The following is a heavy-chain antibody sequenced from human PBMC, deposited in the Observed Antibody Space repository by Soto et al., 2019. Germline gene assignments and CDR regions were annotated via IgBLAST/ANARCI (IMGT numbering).Heavy chain of an antibody. CDR3: ARGRYRDSSSDY. CDR1: GGSISSYY. V-gene: IGHV4-59*01. J-gene: IGHJ4*02. CDR2: IYYSGST. Sequence: SETLSLTCTVSGGSISSYYWSWIRQPPGKGLEWIGYIYYSGSTNYNPSLKSRVTISVDTSKNQFSLKLSSVTAADTAVYYCARGRYRDSSSDYWGQGTLVTVSS. D-gene: IGHD6-6*01.